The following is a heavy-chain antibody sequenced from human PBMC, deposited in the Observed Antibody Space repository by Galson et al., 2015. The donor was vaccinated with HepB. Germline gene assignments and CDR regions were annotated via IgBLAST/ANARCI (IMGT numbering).Heavy chain of an antibody. J-gene: IGHJ5*02. V-gene: IGHV3-49*04. CDR2: IRSKAYGGTT. CDR1: GFTFGDYA. CDR3: TRDPPVFTSPGWFDP. Sequence: SLRLSCAASGFTFGDYAMSWVRQAPGKGLEWVGFIRSKAYGGTTEYAASVKGRFTISRDDSKSIAYLQMNSLKTEDTAVYYCTRDPPVFTSPGWFDPWGQGTLVTVSS. D-gene: IGHD3-16*01.